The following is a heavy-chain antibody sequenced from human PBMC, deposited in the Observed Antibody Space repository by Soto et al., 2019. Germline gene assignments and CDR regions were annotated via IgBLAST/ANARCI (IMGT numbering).Heavy chain of an antibody. D-gene: IGHD3-16*01. Sequence: QVQLVQSGAEVKKPGSSVKVSCKASGGTFSSYAISWVRQAPGQGLEWMGGIIPIFGTANYAQKFQGRVTMTADKSPSTASREGGGVSLGDTAVYSCGGEGGWGDYWGQGTLVTVSS. CDR3: GGEGGWGDY. J-gene: IGHJ4*02. CDR1: GGTFSSYA. V-gene: IGHV1-69*14. CDR2: IIPIFGTA.